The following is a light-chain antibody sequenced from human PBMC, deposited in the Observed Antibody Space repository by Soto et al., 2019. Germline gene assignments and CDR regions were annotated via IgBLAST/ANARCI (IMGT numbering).Light chain of an antibody. CDR1: SSNIGAGYD. J-gene: IGLJ2*01. Sequence: QSVLTQPPSVSGAPGQRVALSCAGTSSNIGAGYDVHWYQHLPGTAPKLLIFGNINRPAGVPDRFSGSKSGTSASLAITGLQAADEGYYYCQTYDTGVSGSIFGGGTKLTFL. CDR3: QTYDTGVSGSI. CDR2: GNI. V-gene: IGLV1-40*01.